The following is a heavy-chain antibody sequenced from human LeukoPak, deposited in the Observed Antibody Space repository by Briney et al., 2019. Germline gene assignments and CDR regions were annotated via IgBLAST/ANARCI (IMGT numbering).Heavy chain of an antibody. J-gene: IGHJ4*02. CDR3: ARASEGHMVGATTEGDY. Sequence: SVKVSCKASGGTFSSYAISWVRQAPGQGLEWMGGIIPIFGTANYAQKFQGRVTITTDESTTTAYRELSSLRCEDTAVYYCARASEGHMVGATTEGDYWGQGTLVTVSS. CDR1: GGTFSSYA. D-gene: IGHD1-26*01. V-gene: IGHV1-69*05. CDR2: IIPIFGTA.